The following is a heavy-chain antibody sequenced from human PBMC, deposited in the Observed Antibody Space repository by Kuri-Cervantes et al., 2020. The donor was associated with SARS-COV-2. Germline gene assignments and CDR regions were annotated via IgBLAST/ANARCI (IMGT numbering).Heavy chain of an antibody. Sequence: ASVKVSCKASGYTFTSYGISWVRQAPGQGLGWMGRISAYNGNTNYAQKLQGRVTMTTDTSTSKAYMELRSLTSDDTAVYYCARISSSQNLDYWGQGTLVPVSS. CDR1: GYTFTSYG. V-gene: IGHV1-18*01. D-gene: IGHD6-13*01. CDR2: ISAYNGNT. J-gene: IGHJ4*02. CDR3: ARISSSQNLDY.